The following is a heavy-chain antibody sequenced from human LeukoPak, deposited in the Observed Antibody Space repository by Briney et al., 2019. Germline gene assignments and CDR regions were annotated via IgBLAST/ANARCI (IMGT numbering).Heavy chain of an antibody. CDR3: ARHETTSGRRLDP. CDR2: IYPGDSDT. J-gene: IGHJ5*02. V-gene: IGHV5-51*01. D-gene: IGHD1-1*01. CDR1: GYSFTSYW. Sequence: GESLKISCKGSGYSFTSYWIGWVRQMPGKGLGWMGIIYPGDSDTRYSPSFQGQVTISADKSISTTFLQWSSLKASDTAMYYCARHETTSGRRLDPWGQGTLVTVSS.